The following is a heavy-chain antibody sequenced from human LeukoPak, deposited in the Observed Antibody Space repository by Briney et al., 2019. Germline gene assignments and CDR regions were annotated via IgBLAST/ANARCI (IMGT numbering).Heavy chain of an antibody. CDR1: GYTFTGYY. CDR2: INPNSGGT. Sequence: ASVKVSCKASGYTFTGYYMHWVRQAPGQGLEWMGWINPNSGGTNYAQKFQGRVTITRDTPATTVYMELTSLRSEDTAVYYCAREVAIWGQGTLVTVSS. V-gene: IGHV1-2*02. CDR3: AREVAI. J-gene: IGHJ4*02.